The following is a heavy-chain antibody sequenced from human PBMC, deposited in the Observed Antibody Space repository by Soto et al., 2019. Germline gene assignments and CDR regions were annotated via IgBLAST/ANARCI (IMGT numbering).Heavy chain of an antibody. D-gene: IGHD4-17*01. CDR3: ARHGEHYYYYGMDV. CDR1: GGTFSSYA. J-gene: IGHJ6*02. CDR2: IIPIFGTA. Sequence: QVQLVQSGAEVKKPGSSVKVSCKASGGTFSSYAISWVRQAPGQGLEWMGGIIPIFGTANYAQKFQGRVTITADESTSTAYMELSNLRSEDTAVYYCARHGEHYYYYGMDVWGQGTTVTVSS. V-gene: IGHV1-69*01.